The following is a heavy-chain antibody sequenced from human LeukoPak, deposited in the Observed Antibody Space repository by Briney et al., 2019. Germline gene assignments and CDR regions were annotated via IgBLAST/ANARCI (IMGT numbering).Heavy chain of an antibody. CDR3: ARLSPYSSSTYFDY. D-gene: IGHD6-13*01. CDR2: IYYSGST. V-gene: IGHV4-59*08. Sequence: SETLSLTCTVSGGSISSYYWSWIRQPPGKGLEWIGHIYYSGSTNYNPSLKSRVTISVDTSKNQFSLKLSSVTAADTAVYYCARLSPYSSSTYFDYWGQGTLVTVSS. J-gene: IGHJ4*02. CDR1: GGSISSYY.